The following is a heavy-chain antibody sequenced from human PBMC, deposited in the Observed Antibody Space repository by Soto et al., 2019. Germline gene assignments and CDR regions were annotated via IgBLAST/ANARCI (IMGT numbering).Heavy chain of an antibody. J-gene: IGHJ6*02. Sequence: ASVKVSCKASGYIFTGYDIHWVRQAPGQGLEWMGWIDPNSGGTKYAPKFQGRVTVTKDTSITTAYMDLIMLTSDDTAVYYCAKGTVLGDYYYGQDVWGQGTMVTVSS. D-gene: IGHD6-6*01. CDR2: IDPNSGGT. CDR1: GYIFTGYD. CDR3: AKGTVLGDYYYGQDV. V-gene: IGHV1-2*02.